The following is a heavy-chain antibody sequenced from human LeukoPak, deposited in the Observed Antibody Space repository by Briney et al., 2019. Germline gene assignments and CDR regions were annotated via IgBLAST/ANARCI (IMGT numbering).Heavy chain of an antibody. CDR3: VSFYETY. J-gene: IGHJ4*02. Sequence: LHWVGKPPGRGLVWVSHINSDGSWTSYADSVKGRFTISKGNAKNTVYLQMNSLRAEDTAVYYCVSFYETYWGRGTLVTVSS. V-gene: IGHV3-74*01. D-gene: IGHD2/OR15-2a*01. CDR2: INSDGSWT.